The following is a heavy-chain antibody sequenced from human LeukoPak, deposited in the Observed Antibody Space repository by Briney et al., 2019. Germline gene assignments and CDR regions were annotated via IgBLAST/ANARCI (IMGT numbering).Heavy chain of an antibody. CDR1: GFTFSSYS. J-gene: IGHJ3*02. CDR3: ARAQTMFWEFDGFDI. D-gene: IGHD3-10*02. Sequence: GGSLRLSCAASGFTFSSYSMNWVRQAPGKGLEWVATMTRSSAVFYADSVKGRFTISRDNARNSVYLQMNSLRDDDTAVYSCARAQTMFWEFDGFDIWGRGTKVTVSS. V-gene: IGHV3-69-1*01. CDR2: MTRSSAV.